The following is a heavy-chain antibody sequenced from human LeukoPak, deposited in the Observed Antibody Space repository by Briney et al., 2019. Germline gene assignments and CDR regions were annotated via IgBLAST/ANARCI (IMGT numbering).Heavy chain of an antibody. CDR1: GGSVSSSNYY. V-gene: IGHV4-39*07. Sequence: SETLSLTCTVSGGSVSSSNYYWGWIRQPPGKGLEWIGIIYYSGNTFYNPSLKSRVTISVDTSKNQFSLKLSSVTAADTAVYYCARVGVGPINWFDPWGQGALVTVSS. CDR3: ARVGVGPINWFDP. J-gene: IGHJ5*02. D-gene: IGHD1-26*01. CDR2: IYYSGNT.